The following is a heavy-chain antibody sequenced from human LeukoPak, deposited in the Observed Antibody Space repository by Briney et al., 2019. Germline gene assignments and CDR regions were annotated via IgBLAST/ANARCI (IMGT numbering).Heavy chain of an antibody. CDR1: GYTFTSYG. J-gene: IGHJ6*02. CDR2: MNPNSGNT. CDR3: ARPAHSSPGFYYGMDV. D-gene: IGHD1-26*01. Sequence: ASVKVSCKASGYTFTSYGISWVRQATGQGLEWMGWMNPNSGNTGYAQKFQGRVTMTRNTSISTAYMELSSLRSEDTAVYYCARPAHSSPGFYYGMDVWGQGTTVTVSS. V-gene: IGHV1-8*02.